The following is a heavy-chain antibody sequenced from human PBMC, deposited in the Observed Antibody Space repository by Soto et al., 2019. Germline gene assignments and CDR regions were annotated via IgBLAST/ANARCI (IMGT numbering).Heavy chain of an antibody. Sequence: SETLSLTCTVSGGSISSGGYYWSWIRQHPGKGLEWIGYIYYSGSTYYNPSLKSRVTISVDTSKNQFSLKLSSVTAADTAVYYCARFTSSSWTSNFDYWGQGTLVTVSS. V-gene: IGHV4-31*03. J-gene: IGHJ4*02. D-gene: IGHD6-13*01. CDR3: ARFTSSSWTSNFDY. CDR1: GGSISSGGYY. CDR2: IYYSGST.